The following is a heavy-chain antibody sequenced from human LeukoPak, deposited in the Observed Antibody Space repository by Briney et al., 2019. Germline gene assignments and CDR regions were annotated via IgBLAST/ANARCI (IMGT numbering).Heavy chain of an antibody. J-gene: IGHJ4*02. Sequence: GASLKVSCKASGYTFSSSWMSWVRQAPGQGLEWMAWINAYNGNTNYAQYVKGRFTMTTDTSTSTAYMEMRSLRSEDTAVYYCARVAQLGPIPRGHFDYWGQGTLVTVSS. CDR3: ARVAQLGPIPRGHFDY. CDR2: INAYNGNT. D-gene: IGHD1-1*01. CDR1: GYTFSSSW. V-gene: IGHV1-18*01.